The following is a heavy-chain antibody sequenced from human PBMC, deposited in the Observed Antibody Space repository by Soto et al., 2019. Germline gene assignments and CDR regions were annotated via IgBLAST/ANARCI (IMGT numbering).Heavy chain of an antibody. Sequence: PSETLSLTCAVSGYSISSGYYWGWIRQPPGKGLEWIGSIYHSGSTYYNPSLKSRVTISVDTSKNQFSLKLSSVTAADTAVYYCARAMIVVVTVVDYWGQATLVTVSS. V-gene: IGHV4-38-2*01. CDR2: IYHSGST. D-gene: IGHD3-22*01. CDR1: GYSISSGYY. CDR3: ARAMIVVVTVVDY. J-gene: IGHJ4*02.